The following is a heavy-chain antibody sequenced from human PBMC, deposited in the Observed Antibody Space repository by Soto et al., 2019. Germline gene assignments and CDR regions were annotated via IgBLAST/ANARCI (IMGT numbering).Heavy chain of an antibody. Sequence: PGGSLRLSCAASGFTFSSYSMNWVRQAPGKGLEWVSYISSSSSTIYYADSVKGRFTISRDNAKNSLYLQMNSLRDEDTAVYYCARASSSPTYYYYGMDVWGQGTTVTV. CDR3: ARASSSPTYYYYGMDV. V-gene: IGHV3-48*02. J-gene: IGHJ6*02. D-gene: IGHD6-6*01. CDR1: GFTFSSYS. CDR2: ISSSSSTI.